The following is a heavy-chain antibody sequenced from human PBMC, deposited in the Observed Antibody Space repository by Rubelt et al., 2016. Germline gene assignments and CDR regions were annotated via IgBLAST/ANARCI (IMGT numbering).Heavy chain of an antibody. V-gene: IGHV4-34*02. CDR3: ARGLDSTKTGAD. CDR2: INGGGST. Sequence: QVQLQQWGAGLLKPSETLSLTCAVYGGSFSGYYWSWIRQPPGKVLEWIGEINGGGSTNFNPSLKSRVSMSVDNLKNQFSLQLTSWTAADTAVYYCARGLDSTKTGADWGQGTLVTVSS. J-gene: IGHJ4*02. CDR1: GGSFSGYY. D-gene: IGHD3-10*01.